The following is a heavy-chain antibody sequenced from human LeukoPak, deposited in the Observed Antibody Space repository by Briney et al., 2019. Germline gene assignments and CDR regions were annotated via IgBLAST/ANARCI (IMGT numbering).Heavy chain of an antibody. J-gene: IGHJ4*02. Sequence: PGGSLRLSCAASGFIVSSNYMSWVRQAPGKGLEWVSVIYSSGSTYYADSVKGRFTISRHDSKNTLYPQMNSLRAEDTAVYYCAILSGSGSYSYFDYWGQGTLVTVSS. CDR3: AILSGSGSYSYFDY. CDR1: GFIVSSNY. CDR2: IYSSGST. D-gene: IGHD3-10*01. V-gene: IGHV3-53*04.